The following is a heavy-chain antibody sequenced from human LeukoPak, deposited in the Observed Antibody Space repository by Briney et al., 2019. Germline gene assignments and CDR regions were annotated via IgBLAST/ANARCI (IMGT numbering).Heavy chain of an antibody. CDR3: ARDLGHSSDQANWFDP. V-gene: IGHV4-59*01. J-gene: IGHJ5*02. D-gene: IGHD6-25*01. CDR1: GGSISSYY. CDR2: IYYSGST. Sequence: PSETLSLTCTVSGGSISSYYWSWIRQPPGQGLEWIGYIYYSGSTNYNPSLKSRVTISVDTSKNQFSLKLSSVTAADTAVYYCARDLGHSSDQANWFDPWGQGTLVTVSS.